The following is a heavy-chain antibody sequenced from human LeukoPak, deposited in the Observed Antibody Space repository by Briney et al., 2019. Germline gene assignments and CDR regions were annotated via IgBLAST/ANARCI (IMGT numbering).Heavy chain of an antibody. CDR3: ARDLSYCSSTRCYARYYFDY. J-gene: IGHJ4*02. CDR1: GGSVGSYY. D-gene: IGHD2-2*01. Sequence: PSETLSLTCSVSGGSVGSYYWSWIRQPAGKGLEWIGRIYTSGSTNYNPSLRSRATISVDKSKSQFSLKLTSVTAADTAVYYCARDLSYCSSTRCYARYYFDYWGQGTLVTVSS. V-gene: IGHV4-4*07. CDR2: IYTSGST.